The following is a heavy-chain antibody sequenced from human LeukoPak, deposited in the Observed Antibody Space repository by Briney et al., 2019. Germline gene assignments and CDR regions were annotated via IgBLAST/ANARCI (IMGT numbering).Heavy chain of an antibody. D-gene: IGHD6-19*01. CDR3: ARWVAVAGLGGLDY. V-gene: IGHV3-48*03. CDR2: ISSSGSTI. CDR1: GFTFSSYE. J-gene: IGHJ4*02. Sequence: PGGSLRLSCAASGFTFSSYEMNWVRQAPGKGLEWVSYISSSGSTIYYADSVKGRFTISRDNAKNSLYLRMNSLRAEDTAVYYCARWVAVAGLGGLDYWGQGTLVTVSS.